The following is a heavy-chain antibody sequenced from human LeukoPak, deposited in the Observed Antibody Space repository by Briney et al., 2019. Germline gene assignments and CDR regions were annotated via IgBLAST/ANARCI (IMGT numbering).Heavy chain of an antibody. J-gene: IGHJ4*02. CDR3: ARDGNSSSWYGGFDY. V-gene: IGHV1-69*04. Sequence: SVKVSCKASGGTFSSYAISWVRQAPGQGLEWMGRIIPILGIANYAQKFQGRVTITADKSTSTAYMELSSLRSEDTAVYYCARDGNSSSWYGGFDYWGQGTLVTVSS. CDR2: IIPILGIA. D-gene: IGHD6-13*01. CDR1: GGTFSSYA.